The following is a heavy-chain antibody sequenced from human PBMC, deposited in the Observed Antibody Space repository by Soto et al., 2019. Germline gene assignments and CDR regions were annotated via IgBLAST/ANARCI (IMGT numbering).Heavy chain of an antibody. CDR3: ARERKRYGSGSYYNYFDY. CDR2: IYHSGST. J-gene: IGHJ4*02. Sequence: FEPMSLPCSVAGGSISNNFYYWSCIHQPPGKGLEWIGEIYHSGSTNYNPSLKSRVTISVDKSKNQFSLKLSSVTAADTAVYYCARERKRYGSGSYYNYFDYWGQGPLVTVPS. D-gene: IGHD3-10*01. CDR1: GGSISNNFYY. V-gene: IGHV4-39*07.